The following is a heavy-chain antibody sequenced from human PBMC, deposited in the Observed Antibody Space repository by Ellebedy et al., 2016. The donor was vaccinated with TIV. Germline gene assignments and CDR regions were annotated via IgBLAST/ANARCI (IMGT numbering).Heavy chain of an antibody. CDR2: IIPIFGTA. V-gene: IGHV1-69*06. CDR3: ARVTVRGVIIDYYYGMDV. J-gene: IGHJ6*02. D-gene: IGHD3-10*01. Sequence: SVKVSXXASGGTFSSYAISWVRQAPGQGLEWMGGIIPIFGTANYAQKFQGRVTITADKSTSTAYMELSSLRSEDTAVYYCARVTVRGVIIDYYYGMDVWGQGTTVTVSS. CDR1: GGTFSSYA.